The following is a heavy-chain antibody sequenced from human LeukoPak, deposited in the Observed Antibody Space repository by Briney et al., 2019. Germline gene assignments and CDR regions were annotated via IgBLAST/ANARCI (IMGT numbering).Heavy chain of an antibody. CDR2: TSAYNGNT. CDR1: GYTFTSYG. V-gene: IGHV1-18*01. D-gene: IGHD1-26*01. J-gene: IGHJ4*02. CDR3: ARDSGLAYSGSYYVSYDY. Sequence: ASVKVSCKASGYTFTSYGIGWVRQAPGQGLEWMGWTSAYNGNTNYAQKLQGRVTMTTDTSTSTAYMELRNLRSDDTAVYYCARDSGLAYSGSYYVSYDYWGQGTLDTVSS.